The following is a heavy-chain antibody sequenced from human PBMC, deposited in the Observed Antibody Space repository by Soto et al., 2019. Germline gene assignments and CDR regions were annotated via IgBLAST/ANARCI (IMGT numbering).Heavy chain of an antibody. CDR3: AKDWYSGSYYSKYSYYYGMDV. Sequence: PGGSLRLSCAASGFTFSSYAMSWVRQAPGKGLEWVSAISGSGGSTYYADSVKGRFTISRDNSKNTLYLQMNSLRAEDTAVYYCAKDWYSGSYYSKYSYYYGMDVWGQGTTVTVSS. CDR1: GFTFSSYA. CDR2: ISGSGGST. V-gene: IGHV3-23*01. D-gene: IGHD1-26*01. J-gene: IGHJ6*02.